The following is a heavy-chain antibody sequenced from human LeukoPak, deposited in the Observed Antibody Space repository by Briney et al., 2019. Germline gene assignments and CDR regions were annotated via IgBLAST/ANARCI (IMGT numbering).Heavy chain of an antibody. V-gene: IGHV1-8*01. CDR1: GYTFTSYG. CDR3: AKEGLDL. CDR2: ENPNSGRT. J-gene: IGHJ5*02. Sequence: EASVKVSCKAFGYTFTSYGFSCVRQASGQGLEWMGFENPNSGRTIYAEKFKGRVIMTSDTSTSTAFMELYSLTSEDTAIYYCAKEGLDLWGQGTLVTVS.